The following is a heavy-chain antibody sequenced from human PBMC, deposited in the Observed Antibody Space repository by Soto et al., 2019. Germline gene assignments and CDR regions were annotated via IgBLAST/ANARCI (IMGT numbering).Heavy chain of an antibody. CDR2: INPESGNP. J-gene: IGHJ4*02. CDR3: ASEDCRNTNCLKGFDY. Sequence: QVQMVQSGAEVKKPGDSVKVSCKASGYTFTDYYMHWVRQAPGQGFEWVGGINPESGNPKYVPKFQGRVTVTRDTSTSTAYMALNRLTSDDTAVYYCASEDCRNTNCLKGFDYWGQGTLVTVSS. D-gene: IGHD2-15*01. V-gene: IGHV1-2*02. CDR1: GYTFTDYY.